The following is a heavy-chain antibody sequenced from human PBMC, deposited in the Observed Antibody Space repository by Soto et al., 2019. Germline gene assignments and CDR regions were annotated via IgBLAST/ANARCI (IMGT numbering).Heavy chain of an antibody. V-gene: IGHV3-53*01. CDR3: AKDLATVTTSPLDY. J-gene: IGHJ4*02. CDR2: IYSGGST. CDR1: GFTVSSNY. D-gene: IGHD4-17*01. Sequence: PGGSLRLSCAASGFTVSSNYMSWVRQAPGKGLEWVSVIYSGGSTYYADSVKGRFTISRDNSKNTLYLQMNSLRAEDTAVYYCAKDLATVTTSPLDYWGQGTLVT.